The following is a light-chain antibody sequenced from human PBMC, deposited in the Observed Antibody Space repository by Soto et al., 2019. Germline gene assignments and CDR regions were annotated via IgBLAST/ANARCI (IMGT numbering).Light chain of an antibody. Sequence: DIQMTQSPSSLSASVGDRVTITCRASQSISSYLNWYQQKPGKAPKLLIYAASSLQSGVSSRFSGSGSGTDFTLTISSLQPEDFATYYCQQSYSTPSTTFGQGTKLEIK. V-gene: IGKV1-39*01. CDR3: QQSYSTPSTT. CDR2: AAS. CDR1: QSISSY. J-gene: IGKJ2*01.